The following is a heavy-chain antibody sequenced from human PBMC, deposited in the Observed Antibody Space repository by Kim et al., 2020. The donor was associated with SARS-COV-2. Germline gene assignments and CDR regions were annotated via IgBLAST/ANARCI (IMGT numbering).Heavy chain of an antibody. CDR3: TSYSNYIFSYYYYIDV. CDR2: IRTKVFGGTT. CDR1: GFSFGDYA. V-gene: IGHV3-49*04. Sequence: GGSLGLSCTGSGFSFGDYAMSWVRQAPGKGLEWVGFIRTKVFGGTTEYAASMRGRFTISRDDSKSIANLQMNTLKTEDTAMYYCTSYSNYIFSYYYYIDVWGKGTTVTVSS. J-gene: IGHJ6*03. D-gene: IGHD4-4*01.